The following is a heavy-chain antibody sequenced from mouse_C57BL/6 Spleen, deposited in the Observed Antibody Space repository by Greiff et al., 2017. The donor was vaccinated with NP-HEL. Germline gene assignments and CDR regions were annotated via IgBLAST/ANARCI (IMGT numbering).Heavy chain of an antibody. Sequence: EVQGVESGGGLVKPGGSLKLSCAASGFTFSDYGMHWVRQAPEKGLEWVAYISSGSSTIYYADTVKGRFTISRDNAKNTLFLQMISLRSEDTAMYYCARSRSIWWYFDVWGTGTTVTVSS. CDR1: GFTFSDYG. CDR3: ARSRSIWWYFDV. V-gene: IGHV5-17*01. D-gene: IGHD2-3*01. J-gene: IGHJ1*03. CDR2: ISSGSSTI.